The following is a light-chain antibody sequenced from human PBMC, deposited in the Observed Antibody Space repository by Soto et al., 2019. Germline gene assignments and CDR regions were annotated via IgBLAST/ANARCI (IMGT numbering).Light chain of an antibody. V-gene: IGLV2-23*02. J-gene: IGLJ3*02. CDR3: CSYAGSSTSV. Sequence: QSALTQPASVSGSPGQSITISCTGTSSDVGSYNLVSWYQQHPGKAPKLVIYDVTKRPSGVPDRFSGSKSGNRASLTISGLQTEDDADYYCCSYAGSSTSVFGGGTKLTVL. CDR2: DVT. CDR1: SSDVGSYNL.